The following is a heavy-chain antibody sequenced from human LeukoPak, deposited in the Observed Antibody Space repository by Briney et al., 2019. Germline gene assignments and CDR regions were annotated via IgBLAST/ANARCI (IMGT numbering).Heavy chain of an antibody. D-gene: IGHD6-13*01. CDR1: GFTFSSYG. V-gene: IGHV3-30*03. CDR3: ARVSAAGNRYYYYYMDV. Sequence: GGSLRLSCAASGFTFSSYGMHWVRQAPGKGLEWVAVISYDGSNKYYADSVKGRFTISRDNSKNTLYLQMNSLRAEDTAVYYCARVSAAGNRYYYYYMDVWGKGTTVTVSS. CDR2: ISYDGSNK. J-gene: IGHJ6*03.